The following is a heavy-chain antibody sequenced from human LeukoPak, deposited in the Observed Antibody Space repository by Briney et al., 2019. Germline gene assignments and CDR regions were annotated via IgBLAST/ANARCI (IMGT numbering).Heavy chain of an antibody. CDR1: GFTFSSYA. CDR2: ISGSGGST. Sequence: PGGSLRLSCAASGFTFSSYAMSWVRQAPGKGLEWVSAISGSGGSTYYADSVKSRFTLSRDNSKNTLYLQMTSVRAADMAVYYCARVDVRNWFDPWGQGTMVTVSS. CDR3: ARVDVRNWFDP. V-gene: IGHV3-23*01. J-gene: IGHJ5*02.